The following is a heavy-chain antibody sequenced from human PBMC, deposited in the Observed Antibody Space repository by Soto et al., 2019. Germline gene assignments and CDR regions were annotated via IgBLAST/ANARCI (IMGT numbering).Heavy chain of an antibody. V-gene: IGHV1-3*01. J-gene: IGHJ6*03. D-gene: IGHD3-3*01. CDR2: INANNGNT. CDR3: ARGPPMYYDFWSGYYGNYYYYYMDV. CDR1: GYTFTSYA. Sequence: ASVKVSSKASGYTFTSYAMHWVRQAPGQRLEWMGWINANNGNTNYSQKFQGRVTITRNTSTSTAYMELSSLRSEDTAVYYCARGPPMYYDFWSGYYGNYYYYYMDVWGKGTTVTGSS.